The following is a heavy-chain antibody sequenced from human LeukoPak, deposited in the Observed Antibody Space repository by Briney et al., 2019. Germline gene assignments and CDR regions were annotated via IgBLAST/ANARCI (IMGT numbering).Heavy chain of an antibody. D-gene: IGHD6-13*01. Sequence: GGSLRLSCAASGFTVSSNYMSWVRQAPGKGLEWVSVIYSGGSTYYAGSVKGRFTISRHNSKNTLYLQMNSLRAEDTAVYYCAGGSPYSSSWTIDYWGQGTLVTVSS. J-gene: IGHJ4*02. CDR2: IYSGGST. CDR3: AGGSPYSSSWTIDY. CDR1: GFTVSSNY. V-gene: IGHV3-53*01.